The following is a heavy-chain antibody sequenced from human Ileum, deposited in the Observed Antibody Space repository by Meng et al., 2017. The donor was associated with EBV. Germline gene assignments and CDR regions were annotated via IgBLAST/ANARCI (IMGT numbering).Heavy chain of an antibody. D-gene: IGHD2/OR15-2a*01. CDR1: GGATSSLNW. CDR3: SGRREYVNAWPFDY. CDR2: MFHSGIT. V-gene: IGHV4-4*03. Sequence: VQGLEPGPGLGMLLGPRSLSRAAAGGATSSLNWWTWVREPPGKGLGWVGEMFHSGITKYNPALKRRVTISVEKSKSQFSLKLSSVTVADTAVYYCSGRREYVNAWPFDYWGQGTLVTVSS. J-gene: IGHJ4*02.